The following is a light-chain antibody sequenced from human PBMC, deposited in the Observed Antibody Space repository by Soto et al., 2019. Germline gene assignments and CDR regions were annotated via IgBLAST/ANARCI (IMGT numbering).Light chain of an antibody. Sequence: EIVLTQSPATVSVSPGESATLSCRASQSVRNYLAWYQQKPGQAPRLLIFDASNRATGIPSRFSGSGSGTYFTLTISSLEPEDFAVYYCQQYGSSPMYTFGQGTKLEIK. CDR3: QQYGSSPMYT. CDR2: DAS. CDR1: QSVRNY. V-gene: IGKV3-11*01. J-gene: IGKJ2*01.